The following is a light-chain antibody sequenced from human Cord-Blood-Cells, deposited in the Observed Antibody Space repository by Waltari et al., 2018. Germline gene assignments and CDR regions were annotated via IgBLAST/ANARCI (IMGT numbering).Light chain of an antibody. Sequence: IVLTQSPAPLSLSPGERATLSCRASQSVSSYLALYQQKPGQAPRLLIYDASNRATGIPARFSGSGSGTDFTLTISSLEPEDFAVYYCQQRSNWPPITFGQGTRLEIK. CDR3: QQRSNWPPIT. V-gene: IGKV3-11*01. J-gene: IGKJ5*01. CDR2: DAS. CDR1: QSVSSY.